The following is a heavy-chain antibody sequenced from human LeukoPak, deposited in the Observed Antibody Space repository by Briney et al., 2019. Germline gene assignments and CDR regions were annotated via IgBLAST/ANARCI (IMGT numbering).Heavy chain of an antibody. CDR1: GGSFSGYY. CDR2: INHSGST. J-gene: IGHJ3*02. D-gene: IGHD6-13*01. Sequence: SETLSLTCAVYGGSFSGYYWSWIRQPPGKGLEWIGEINHSGSTNYNPSLKSRVTISVDTSKNQFSLKLSSVTAADTAVYYCARRGIAAAGKRRSSRAFDIWGQGTMATVSS. V-gene: IGHV4-34*01. CDR3: ARRGIAAAGKRRSSRAFDI.